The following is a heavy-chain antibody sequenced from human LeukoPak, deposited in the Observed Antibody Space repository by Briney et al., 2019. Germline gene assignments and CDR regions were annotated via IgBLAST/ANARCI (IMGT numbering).Heavy chain of an antibody. D-gene: IGHD1-7*01. CDR2: IRYDGSNE. CDR1: GFTFSNFG. Sequence: PGGSLRLSCAASGFTFSNFGMHWVRQAPGKGLEWVAFIRYDGSNEYYADSVKGRFTISRDNAKNSLYLQMNSLRAEDTALYYCARDKGLELMFMGFDYWGQGNLVTVSS. V-gene: IGHV3-30*02. CDR3: ARDKGLELMFMGFDY. J-gene: IGHJ4*02.